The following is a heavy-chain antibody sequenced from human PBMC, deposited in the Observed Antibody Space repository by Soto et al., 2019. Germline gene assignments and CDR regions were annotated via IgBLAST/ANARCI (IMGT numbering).Heavy chain of an antibody. CDR1: GYTFSRYG. Sequence: QGQLVQSGPEVKKPGASVKVSCKTSGYTFSRYGISWVRQAPGHGLEWMGWISGYNGDTNYAQKVQGRVTMTIDTSTYTAYMELRSLTSDDTAIYYCAKNGQPPYYYYGMDVWGQGTTVTVSS. D-gene: IGHD2-8*01. CDR3: AKNGQPPYYYYGMDV. CDR2: ISGYNGDT. V-gene: IGHV1-18*01. J-gene: IGHJ6*02.